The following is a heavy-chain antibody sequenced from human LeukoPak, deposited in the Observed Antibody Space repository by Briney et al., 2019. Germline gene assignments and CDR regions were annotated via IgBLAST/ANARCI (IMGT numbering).Heavy chain of an antibody. CDR3: ARDVAAADSYNWFDP. V-gene: IGHV1-69*04. D-gene: IGHD6-13*01. CDR1: GGTFSSYA. Sequence: GASVKVSCKASGGTFSSYAISWVRQAPGQGLEWMGRIIPILGIANYAQKFQGRVTITADKSTSTAYMELSSLRSEDTAVYYCARDVAAADSYNWFDPWGQGTLVTVSS. J-gene: IGHJ5*02. CDR2: IIPILGIA.